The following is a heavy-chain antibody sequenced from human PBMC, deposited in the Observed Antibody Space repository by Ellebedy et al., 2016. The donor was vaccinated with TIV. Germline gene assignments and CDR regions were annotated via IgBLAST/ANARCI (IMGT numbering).Heavy chain of an antibody. V-gene: IGHV4-59*01. CDR1: GASISRYY. D-gene: IGHD5-12*01. Sequence: SETLSLTCTVSGASISRYYWSWIRQPPGQGLEWTGYIHYSGSTNHNPSLRSRVTMPLDTSRNQFSLKLTSVTAADTAVYYCARSWGYGNDYWGQGTLVTVSS. CDR3: ARSWGYGNDY. CDR2: IHYSGST. J-gene: IGHJ4*02.